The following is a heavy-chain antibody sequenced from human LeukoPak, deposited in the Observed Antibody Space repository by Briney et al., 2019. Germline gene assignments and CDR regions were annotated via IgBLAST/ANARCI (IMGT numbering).Heavy chain of an antibody. CDR2: VKRKSDGGAT. V-gene: IGHV3-15*01. J-gene: IGHJ4*02. Sequence: GGSLRLSCAASGFTFSNAWMSWVRQAPGKGLEWVGRVKRKSDGGATDYAAPVKGRFTISRDDSKNTLYLQMNSLKTEDTALYYCTKEDYGNYVSPHWGQGTLVTVSS. CDR3: TKEDYGNYVSPH. D-gene: IGHD4-11*01. CDR1: GFTFSNAW.